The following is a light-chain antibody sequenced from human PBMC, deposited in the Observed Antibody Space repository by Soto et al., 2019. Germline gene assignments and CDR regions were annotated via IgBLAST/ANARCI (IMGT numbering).Light chain of an antibody. Sequence: AIQLTQSPSSLSASVGDRVTITCRASQDIRGALAWYQQKPGKAPKFLIFDVSTLQSGVPSRFSGSGSGTDFTLTISSLQPEDFGTYYCQQLNTYPITFGQGTRLEIK. CDR3: QQLNTYPIT. CDR2: DVS. J-gene: IGKJ5*01. V-gene: IGKV1-13*02. CDR1: QDIRGA.